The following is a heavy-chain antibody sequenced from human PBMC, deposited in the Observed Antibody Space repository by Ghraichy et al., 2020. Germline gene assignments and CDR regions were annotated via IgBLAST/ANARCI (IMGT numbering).Heavy chain of an antibody. J-gene: IGHJ5*02. V-gene: IGHV3-48*02. CDR1: GFTFSSYS. D-gene: IGHD2-2*01. CDR3: ARDYACSTNSCFRWFDL. Sequence: GESLNISCSASGFTFSSYSMNWVRQAPGKGPEWVSYISSSSTTIYYADSVKGRFTISRDNARNSLYLQMNSLRDEDTAVYYCARDYACSTNSCFRWFDLWGQGTLFTVSS. CDR2: ISSSSTTI.